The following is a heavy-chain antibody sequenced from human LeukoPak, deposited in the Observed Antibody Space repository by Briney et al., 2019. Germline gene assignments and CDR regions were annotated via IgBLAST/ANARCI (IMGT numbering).Heavy chain of an antibody. J-gene: IGHJ4*02. D-gene: IGHD3-10*01. CDR2: ISTSGTT. CDR3: ARRHPYYYGSGTYSRED. CDR1: GDSIGNYY. V-gene: IGHV4-4*07. Sequence: SETLSLTCTVSGDSIGNYYWNWIRQPAGKGLEWIGRISTSGTTNYHPSLKSRVTLSLDTSKNQFSLNLRSVTAADTAIYFCARRHPYYYGSGTYSREDWGQGTLVTVSS.